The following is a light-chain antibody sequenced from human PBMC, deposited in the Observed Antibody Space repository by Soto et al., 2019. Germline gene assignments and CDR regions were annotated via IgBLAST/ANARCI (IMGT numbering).Light chain of an antibody. Sequence: QSVLTQPPSVSGAPGQRVTISCTGSSSNIGAGYDVHWYQQLPGTAPKLLIYGNSNRPSGVPDRFSGSKSGTSASLAITGLQAEDEADYYCHAYDSSLVSEVFGTGTKLTVL. CDR3: HAYDSSLVSEV. V-gene: IGLV1-40*01. CDR1: SSNIGAGYD. CDR2: GNS. J-gene: IGLJ1*01.